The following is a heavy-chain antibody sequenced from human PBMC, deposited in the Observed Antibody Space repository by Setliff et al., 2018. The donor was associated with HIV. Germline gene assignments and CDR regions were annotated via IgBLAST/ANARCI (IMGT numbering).Heavy chain of an antibody. D-gene: IGHD3-22*01. CDR3: ARGLSFYDPGGFDY. J-gene: IGHJ4*02. Sequence: SETLSLTCTVSGGSISSYYWSWIRQPPGKGLEWIGYLYTSGSTNYNPSLKSRFTISVDTSKNHFYLKLSSVTAADTAVYYCARGLSFYDPGGFDYWGQGTLVTVSS. CDR1: GGSISSYY. CDR2: LYTSGST. V-gene: IGHV4-4*09.